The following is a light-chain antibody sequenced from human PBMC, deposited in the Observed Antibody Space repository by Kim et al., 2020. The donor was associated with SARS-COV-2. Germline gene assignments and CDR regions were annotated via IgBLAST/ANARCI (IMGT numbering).Light chain of an antibody. V-gene: IGLV3-1*01. J-gene: IGLJ2*01. Sequence: SYELTQPPSVSVSPGQTAIITCSGHKLEQKYASWYQQKPGQSPVLVIYQDTKRPSGIPERFSGPNSGNTATLTISGTQAMDEADYHSQAWDSHVVFGGGT. CDR2: QDT. CDR1: KLEQKY. CDR3: QAWDSHVV.